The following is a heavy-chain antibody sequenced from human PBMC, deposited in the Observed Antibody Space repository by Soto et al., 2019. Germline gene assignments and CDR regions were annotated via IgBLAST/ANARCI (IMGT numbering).Heavy chain of an antibody. CDR1: GFSLNTAGVG. D-gene: IGHD5-12*01. CDR3: ARRTFVVAYSAGFDS. V-gene: IGHV2-5*02. CDR2: IYWDDDK. Sequence: QITLKESGHTLVKPTQTLTLTCSFSGFSLNTAGVGVGWIRQPPGKALEWLALIYWDDDKRYSPSLKSRLTTXKDTSKTQVVLTITNMDPVDTATYFCARRTFVVAYSAGFDSWGQGTLVTVSS. J-gene: IGHJ4*02.